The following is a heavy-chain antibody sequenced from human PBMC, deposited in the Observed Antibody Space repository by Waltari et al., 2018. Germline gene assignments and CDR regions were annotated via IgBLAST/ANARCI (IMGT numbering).Heavy chain of an antibody. D-gene: IGHD2-2*02. CDR2: INPNSGGT. V-gene: IGHV1-2*02. Sequence: QVQLVQSGAEVKKPGASVKVSCKASGYTFTGYYMHWVRQAPGQGLEWMGWINPNSGGTNYAQKFQGRVTMTRDTSLSTAYMELSRLRSDDTAVYYCARDADIVVVPAAIHWFDPWGQGTLVTVSS. J-gene: IGHJ5*02. CDR3: ARDADIVVVPAAIHWFDP. CDR1: GYTFTGYY.